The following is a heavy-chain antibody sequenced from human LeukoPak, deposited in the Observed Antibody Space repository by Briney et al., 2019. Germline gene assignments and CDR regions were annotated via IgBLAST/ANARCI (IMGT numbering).Heavy chain of an antibody. V-gene: IGHV4-34*01. Sequence: SETLSLTCAVYGGSFSGYYWSWIRQPPGKGLEWFGEINHSGSSNYNPSLKSRVTISVDTSKNQFSLKLSSVTAADTAEYYCSRGYCSSTSCYLYFDYWGQGTLVTVSS. J-gene: IGHJ4*02. D-gene: IGHD2-2*01. CDR1: GGSFSGYY. CDR2: INHSGSS. CDR3: SRGYCSSTSCYLYFDY.